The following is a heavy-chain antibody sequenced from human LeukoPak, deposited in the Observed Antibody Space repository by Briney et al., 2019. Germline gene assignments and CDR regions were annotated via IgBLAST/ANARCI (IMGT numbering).Heavy chain of an antibody. CDR3: ARDQSYDSSGYAD. D-gene: IGHD3-22*01. CDR2: IYTSGST. J-gene: IGHJ4*02. CDR1: GGSISSYY. Sequence: SETLSLTCTVSGGSISSYYWSWIRQPAGKALEWIGRIYTSGSTNYNPSLKSRVTMSVDTSKNPFSLKLSSVTAADTAVYYCARDQSYDSSGYADWGQGTLVTVSS. V-gene: IGHV4-4*07.